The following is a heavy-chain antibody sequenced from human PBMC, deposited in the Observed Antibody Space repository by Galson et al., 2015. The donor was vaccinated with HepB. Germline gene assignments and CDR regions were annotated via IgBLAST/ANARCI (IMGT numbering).Heavy chain of an antibody. CDR1: GFTVSSNY. Sequence: SLRLSCAASGFTVSSNYMSWVRQAPGKGLEWVSVIYSGGSTYYAGSVKGRFIISRDNSKNTLYLQMNSLRAEDTAVYYCTRVPTAKWSYGMDVWGQGTTVTVSS. CDR3: TRVPTAKWSYGMDV. D-gene: IGHD2-2*01. J-gene: IGHJ6*02. V-gene: IGHV3-66*01. CDR2: IYSGGST.